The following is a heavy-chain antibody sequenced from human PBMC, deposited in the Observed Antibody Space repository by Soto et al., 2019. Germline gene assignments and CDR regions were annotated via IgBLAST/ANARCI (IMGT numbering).Heavy chain of an antibody. CDR2: ISYDGSNK. V-gene: IGHV3-30-3*01. CDR3: ARSYYDSSGYQDY. Sequence: VAVISYDGSNKYYADSVKGRFTISRDNSKNTLYLQMNSLRAEDTAVYYCARSYYDSSGYQDYWGQGTLVTVSS. J-gene: IGHJ4*02. D-gene: IGHD3-22*01.